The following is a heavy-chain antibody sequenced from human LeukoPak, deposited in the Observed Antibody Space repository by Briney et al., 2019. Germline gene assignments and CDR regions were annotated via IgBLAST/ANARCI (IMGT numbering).Heavy chain of an antibody. CDR3: AKGNEWELIPDY. J-gene: IGHJ4*02. CDR2: IRYDGSNK. CDR1: GFTFSSYG. D-gene: IGHD1-26*01. V-gene: IGHV3-30*02. Sequence: AGGSLRLSCAASGFTFSSYGMHWVRQAPGKGLEWVAFIRYDGSNKYYADSVKGRFTISRDNSKNTLYLQMNSLRAEDTAVYYCAKGNEWELIPDYWGQGTLVTVSS.